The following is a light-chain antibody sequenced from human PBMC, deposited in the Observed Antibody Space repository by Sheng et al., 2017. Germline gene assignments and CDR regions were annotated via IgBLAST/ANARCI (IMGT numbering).Light chain of an antibody. CDR3: QQYDSPPIT. CDR1: QSISDW. V-gene: IGKV1-5*01. Sequence: DIQMTQSPSTLSASVGDRVTISCRASQSISDWLAWYQQKPGKAPKLLIHEASHLQSGVSSRFSGSGSGTEFTLTISILQPDDFGTYYCQQYDSPPITFGQGTRLEIK. J-gene: IGKJ5*01. CDR2: EAS.